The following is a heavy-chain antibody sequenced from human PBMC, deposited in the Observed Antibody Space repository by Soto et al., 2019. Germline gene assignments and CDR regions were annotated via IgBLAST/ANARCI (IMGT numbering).Heavy chain of an antibody. CDR3: ARWAYSYGYKGGDAFDI. CDR2: ISSSGSTI. D-gene: IGHD5-18*01. J-gene: IGHJ3*02. Sequence: GGSLRLSCAASGFTFSSYEMNWVRQAPGKGLEWVSYISSSGSTIYYADSVKGRFTISRDNAKNSLYLQMNSLRAEDTAVYYCARWAYSYGYKGGDAFDIWGQGTMVTVSS. CDR1: GFTFSSYE. V-gene: IGHV3-48*03.